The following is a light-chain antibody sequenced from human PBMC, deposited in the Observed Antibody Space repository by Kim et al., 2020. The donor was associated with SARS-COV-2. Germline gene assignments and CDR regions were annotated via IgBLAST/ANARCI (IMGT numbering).Light chain of an antibody. CDR3: QSFDSRLTGSV. CDR1: SSNIGAGDD. V-gene: IGLV1-40*01. CDR2: KNN. Sequence: RITISCTGSSSNIGAGDDVDWCRQLPGTAPQLVIYKNNTRPSGVPDRFSGSNSGTSASLVITGLQAEDEADYYCQSFDSRLTGSVFGGGTQLTVL. J-gene: IGLJ3*02.